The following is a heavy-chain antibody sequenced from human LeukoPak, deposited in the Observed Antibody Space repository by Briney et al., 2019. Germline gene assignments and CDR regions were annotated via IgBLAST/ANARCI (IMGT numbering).Heavy chain of an antibody. CDR3: AKDEFYYDSSGYSPGAFDI. D-gene: IGHD3-22*01. Sequence: GGSLRLSCAASGFTFSSYAMSWVRQAPGKGLEWVSAISGSGGSTYYADSVKGRFTISRDNSKNTLYLQMNSLRAEDTAVYYCAKDEFYYDSSGYSPGAFDIWGQGTMVTVSS. V-gene: IGHV3-23*01. CDR2: ISGSGGST. J-gene: IGHJ3*02. CDR1: GFTFSSYA.